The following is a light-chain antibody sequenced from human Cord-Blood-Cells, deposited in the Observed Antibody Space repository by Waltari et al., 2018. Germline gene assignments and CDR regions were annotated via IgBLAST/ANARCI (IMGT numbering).Light chain of an antibody. CDR1: KVGDKY. CDR2: QDS. CDR3: QAWDSSTDVV. V-gene: IGLV3-1*01. Sequence: SYELTQPPSVSVSPRQTASITCSPVKVGDKYAAWYQQKPGQSPVLVIYQDSKRPSGIPERFSGSNSGNTATLTISGTQAMDEADYYCQAWDSSTDVVFGGGTKLTVL. J-gene: IGLJ2*01.